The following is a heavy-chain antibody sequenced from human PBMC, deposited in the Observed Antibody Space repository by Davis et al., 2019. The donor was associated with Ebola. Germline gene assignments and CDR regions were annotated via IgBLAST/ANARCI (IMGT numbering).Heavy chain of an antibody. CDR3: ARFGGPVISAVRFDY. J-gene: IGHJ4*02. CDR1: GYTFTSYD. D-gene: IGHD4-23*01. V-gene: IGHV1-8*01. CDR2: MNPNSGNT. Sequence: AASVKVSCKASGYTFTSYDINWVRQATGQGLEWMGWMNPNSGNTGYAQKFQGRVTMTRNTSISTAYMELSSLRASDTAMYYCARFGGPVISAVRFDYWGQGTPVTVSS.